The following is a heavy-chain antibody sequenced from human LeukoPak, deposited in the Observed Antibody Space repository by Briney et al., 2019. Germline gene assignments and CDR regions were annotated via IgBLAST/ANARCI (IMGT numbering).Heavy chain of an antibody. CDR2: ISGSGGST. CDR1: GFTFSSYA. CDR3: AKDRSPYCSSTSCYTGLDY. Sequence: GGSLRLSCAASGFTFSSYAMSWVRQAPGKGLEWVSAISGSGGSTYYADSVKGRFTISRDNSKNTLYLQMNSLRAEDTAVYYCAKDRSPYCSSTSCYTGLDYWGQGTLATVSS. V-gene: IGHV3-23*01. J-gene: IGHJ4*02. D-gene: IGHD2-2*02.